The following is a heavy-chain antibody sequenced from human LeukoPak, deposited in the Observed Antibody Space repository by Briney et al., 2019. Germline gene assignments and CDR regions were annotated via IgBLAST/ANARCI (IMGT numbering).Heavy chain of an antibody. CDR1: GFTFSSYA. D-gene: IGHD3-16*01. V-gene: IGHV3-23*01. CDR3: AKAPGGIVGY. Sequence: GGSLRLSCAASGFTFSSYAMSWVRQAPGKGLEWVSAISGSGGSTYYADSVKGRFTISRDNSKNTVYLQMNSLRADDTAVYYCAKAPGGIVGYWGQGTLVTVSS. J-gene: IGHJ4*02. CDR2: ISGSGGST.